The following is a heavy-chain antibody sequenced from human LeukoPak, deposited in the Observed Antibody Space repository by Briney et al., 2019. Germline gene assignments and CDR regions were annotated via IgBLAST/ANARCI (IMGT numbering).Heavy chain of an antibody. D-gene: IGHD4-17*01. CDR1: GGSISSYY. CDR3: ARESDGDYREDFDY. J-gene: IGHJ4*02. V-gene: IGHV4-59*12. Sequence: SETLSLTCTVSGGSISSYYWSWIRQPPGKGLEWIGYIYYSGSTNYNPSLKSRVTISVDTSKNQFSLKLSSVTAADTAVYYCARESDGDYREDFDYWGQGTLVTVSS. CDR2: IYYSGST.